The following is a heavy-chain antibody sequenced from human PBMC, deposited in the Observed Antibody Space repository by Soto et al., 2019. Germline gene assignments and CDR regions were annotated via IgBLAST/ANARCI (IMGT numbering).Heavy chain of an antibody. V-gene: IGHV3-49*05. D-gene: IGHD1-26*01. CDR1: GFTFGDYA. CDR2: IRSKAYGGTT. CDR3: TRVGATEIDY. J-gene: IGHJ4*02. Sequence: EVQLVESGGGLVKPGRSLRLSCTASGFTFGDYAMSWFRQAPGKGPEWVGFIRSKAYGGTTEYAASVKGRFTISRDDSKSIAYLQMNSLKTEDTAVYYCTRVGATEIDYWGQGTLVTVSS.